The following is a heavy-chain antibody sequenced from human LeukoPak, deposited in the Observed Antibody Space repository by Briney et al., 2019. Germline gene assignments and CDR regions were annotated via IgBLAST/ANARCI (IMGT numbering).Heavy chain of an antibody. V-gene: IGHV3-21*01. CDR3: ARAWYGDYEVDDY. D-gene: IGHD4-17*01. CDR2: ISSSSSYI. Sequence: GGSLGLSCAASGFTFSSYSMNWVRQAPGKGLEWVSSISSSSSYIYYADSVKGRFTISRDNAKNSLYLQMNSLRAEDTAVYYCARAWYGDYEVDDYWGQGTLVTVSS. J-gene: IGHJ4*02. CDR1: GFTFSSYS.